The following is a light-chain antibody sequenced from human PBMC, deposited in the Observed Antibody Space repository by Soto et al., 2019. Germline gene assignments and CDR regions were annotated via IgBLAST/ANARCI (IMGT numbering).Light chain of an antibody. Sequence: EIVLTQSPATLSLSPGERATLSCRASQSVSSTYLAWYQQKPGQAPRLLFYGASSRATDIPDRFSGSGSGTDFTLTISSLQPDDFATYYCQQYSSYPWTFGQGTKVDIK. J-gene: IGKJ1*01. V-gene: IGKV3-20*01. CDR2: GAS. CDR3: QQYSSYPWT. CDR1: QSVSSTY.